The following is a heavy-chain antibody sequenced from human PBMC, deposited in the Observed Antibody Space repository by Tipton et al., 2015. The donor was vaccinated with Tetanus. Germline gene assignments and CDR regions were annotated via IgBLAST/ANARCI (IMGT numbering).Heavy chain of an antibody. CDR3: AREHGITWGGMGYYYGMDV. CDR2: IYYSGGT. CDR1: GDSLSNGYYY. Sequence: TLSLTCTVSGDSLSNGYYYWSWIRQPPGKGLESIGYIYYSGGTYYNPSLKSRVTISVDTSKNQFSLRLSSETAADTAVYYCAREHGITWGGMGYYYGMDVWGQGTTVTVSS. J-gene: IGHJ6*02. V-gene: IGHV4-30-4*01. D-gene: IGHD3-16*01.